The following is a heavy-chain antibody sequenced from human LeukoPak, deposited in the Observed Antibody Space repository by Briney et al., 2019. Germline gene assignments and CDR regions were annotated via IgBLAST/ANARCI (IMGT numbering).Heavy chain of an antibody. CDR2: FDPEDGEI. CDR3: ARDSPIVGASGRFDY. V-gene: IGHV1-24*01. J-gene: IGHJ4*02. Sequence: GASVKVSCKVSGYSITEFSMYWVRQAPGKGLEWMGGFDPEDGEIIYAQNFQGRVIMTEDTSADTAYMELNSLRFEDTAVYYCARDSPIVGASGRFDYWGQGTLVTVSS. D-gene: IGHD1-26*01. CDR1: GYSITEFS.